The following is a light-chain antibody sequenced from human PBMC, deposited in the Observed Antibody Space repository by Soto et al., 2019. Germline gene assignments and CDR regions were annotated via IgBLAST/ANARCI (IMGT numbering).Light chain of an antibody. J-gene: IGLJ1*01. CDR1: SSNIGAGYD. Sequence: QSVLTQPPSVYGAPGQRVTISCTGSSSNIGAGYDVHWYQQLPGTAPKLLIYGNSNRPSGVPDRFSGSKSGTSASLAITGLQAEDEADYYCQSYDSSLSGAYVFGTGTKFTVL. V-gene: IGLV1-40*01. CDR2: GNS. CDR3: QSYDSSLSGAYV.